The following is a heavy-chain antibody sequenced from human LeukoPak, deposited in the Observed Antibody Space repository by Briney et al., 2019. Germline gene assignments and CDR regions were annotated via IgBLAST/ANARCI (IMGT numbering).Heavy chain of an antibody. Sequence: PGGSLRLSCAASGFTFSSYAMHWVRQAPGKGLEWVAVISYDGSNKYYADSVKGRFTISRDNSKNTLYLQMNSLRAEDTAVYYCARTSGWYSNYYYYYMDVWGKGTTVTVSS. D-gene: IGHD6-19*01. V-gene: IGHV3-30*04. CDR3: ARTSGWYSNYYYYYMDV. J-gene: IGHJ6*03. CDR1: GFTFSSYA. CDR2: ISYDGSNK.